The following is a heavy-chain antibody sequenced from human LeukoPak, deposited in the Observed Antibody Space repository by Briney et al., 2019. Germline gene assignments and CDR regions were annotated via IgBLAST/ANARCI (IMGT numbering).Heavy chain of an antibody. CDR1: GFTFSSYW. J-gene: IGHJ4*02. CDR2: INSDGSST. D-gene: IGHD3-22*01. Sequence: GGSLRLSCAASGFTFSSYWMHWVRQAPGKGLVWVSRINSDGSSTSYADSVKGRFTISRDNAKNTLYLQMSSLRAEDTAVYYCARVAHYYDSSGYYSYWGQGTLVTVSS. CDR3: ARVAHYYDSSGYYSY. V-gene: IGHV3-74*01.